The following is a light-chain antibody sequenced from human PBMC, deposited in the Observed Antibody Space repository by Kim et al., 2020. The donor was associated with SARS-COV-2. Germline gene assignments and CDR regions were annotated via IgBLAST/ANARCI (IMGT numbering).Light chain of an antibody. Sequence: QSALTQPPSASGSPGQSVTISCTGTSSDIGGYNYVSWYQQHPGKAPKLMIYEVSKRPSGVPDRSSGSKSANTASLTVSGLQAEDEADYYCSSYAGSNNYVFGTGTKVTVL. V-gene: IGLV2-8*01. J-gene: IGLJ1*01. CDR2: EVS. CDR1: SSDIGGYNY. CDR3: SSYAGSNNYV.